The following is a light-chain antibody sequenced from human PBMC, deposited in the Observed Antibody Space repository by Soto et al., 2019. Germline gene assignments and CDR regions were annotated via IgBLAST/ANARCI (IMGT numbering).Light chain of an antibody. Sequence: EIVMTQSPAPLSVSPGERASLSCRASQSVSSNFAWYQQKPGQAPRLLIYGASTRATGTPARFSGSGSGTEFTLTISSLQSGDFAIYYCQQYNSWPPFITFGQGTRLEIK. CDR1: QSVSSN. V-gene: IGKV3-15*01. CDR3: QQYNSWPPFIT. CDR2: GAS. J-gene: IGKJ5*01.